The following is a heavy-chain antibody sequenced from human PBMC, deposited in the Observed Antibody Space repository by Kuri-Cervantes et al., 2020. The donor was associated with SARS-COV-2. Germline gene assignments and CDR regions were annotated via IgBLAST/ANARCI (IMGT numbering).Heavy chain of an antibody. J-gene: IGHJ4*02. CDR2: IIPIFGTA. Sequence: SVKVSCKASGGTFSSYAIGWVRQAPGQGLEWMGRIIPIFGTANYAQKFQGRATITTDESTSTAYMELSSLRSEDTAVYYCAREGPTNWNYDYWGQGTLVTVSS. V-gene: IGHV1-69*05. CDR1: GGTFSSYA. CDR3: AREGPTNWNYDY. D-gene: IGHD1-7*01.